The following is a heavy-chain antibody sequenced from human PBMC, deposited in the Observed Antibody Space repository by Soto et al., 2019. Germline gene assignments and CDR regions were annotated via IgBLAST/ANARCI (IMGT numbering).Heavy chain of an antibody. V-gene: IGHV3-72*01. CDR1: VFIFSGHY. J-gene: IGHJ4*02. CDR3: STTVITAPLFEY. Sequence: AGSLRLCCEGSVFIFSGHYMDWVRQAPGKGLECLGRIRNKPNGHTTAYAASVKGRFSISRDDSKNLVYLQMNSLKSEDTAVYYCSTTVITAPLFEYWGQGALVTVSS. D-gene: IGHD2-21*02. CDR2: IRNKPNGHTT.